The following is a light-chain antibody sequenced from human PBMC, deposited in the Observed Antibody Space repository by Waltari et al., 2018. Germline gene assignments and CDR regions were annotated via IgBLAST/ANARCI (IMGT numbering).Light chain of an antibody. CDR1: QSVGNN. J-gene: IGKJ1*01. CDR2: GAS. V-gene: IGKV3-15*01. CDR3: QHYNKWPPA. Sequence: EIVMPQSPVTLSVSPGERATLYCRASQSVGNNLAWYQQKPGQAPRLLIYGASTRATRIPGRFTGSGSGTEFTLTISSLQSDDFAVYQCQHYNKWPPAFGLGTKVEIK.